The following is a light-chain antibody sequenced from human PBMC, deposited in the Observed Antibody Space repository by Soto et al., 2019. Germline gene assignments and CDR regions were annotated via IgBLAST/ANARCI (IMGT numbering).Light chain of an antibody. CDR1: QDISNL. V-gene: IGKV1-12*01. CDR2: ATY. CDR3: QQASSFPRT. Sequence: DIQMTQSPPFVSAAVGDRVTLTCRASQDISNLLAWYQQKPGKAPTILIYATYNLQRGVPSRFSGSGTGTSFTLTISCLQPEDFATYYCQQASSFPRTFGQGTEVEIK. J-gene: IGKJ1*01.